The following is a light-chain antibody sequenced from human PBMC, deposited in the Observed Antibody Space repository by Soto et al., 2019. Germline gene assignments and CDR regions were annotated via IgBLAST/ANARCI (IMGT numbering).Light chain of an antibody. Sequence: QSALTQPRSVSGSPGQSVTTSCTGTYSDIGSYNDVSWYQHHPAKAPRLMIFDVSQRPSGVPDRFSGSKSGNTASLTISGLQTEDEADYYCCSYARTYRLMIFGEGTKLTVL. CDR1: YSDIGSYND. V-gene: IGLV2-11*01. J-gene: IGLJ2*01. CDR3: CSYARTYRLMI. CDR2: DVS.